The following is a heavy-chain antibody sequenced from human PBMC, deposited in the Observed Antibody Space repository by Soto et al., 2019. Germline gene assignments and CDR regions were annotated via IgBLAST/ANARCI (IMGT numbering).Heavy chain of an antibody. CDR2: FRSSGDGGTT. J-gene: IGHJ4*02. CDR1: GFTFSSYS. D-gene: IGHD3-10*01. Sequence: VGSLRLSCAASGFTFSSYSMSWVRQAPGKGLEWVSGFRSSGDGGTTYYADSVKGRFTISRDNSKNTLFLQMNSLRAEDTAIYYCAKKVNSGPGSQYFDYWGQGTLVTVSS. CDR3: AKKVNSGPGSQYFDY. V-gene: IGHV3-23*01.